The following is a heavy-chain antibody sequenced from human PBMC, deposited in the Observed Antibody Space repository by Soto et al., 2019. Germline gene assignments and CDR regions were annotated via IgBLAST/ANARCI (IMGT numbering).Heavy chain of an antibody. CDR3: ASVDYDFWSGSDY. Sequence: PSETLSLTCTVSGGSVSSGSYYWSWIRQPPGKGLEWIGYIYYSGSTNYNPSLKSRVTISVDTSKNQFSLKLSSVTAADTAVYYFASVDYDFWSGSDYWGQGTLVPVSS. V-gene: IGHV4-61*01. D-gene: IGHD3-3*01. CDR1: GGSVSSGSYY. J-gene: IGHJ4*02. CDR2: IYYSGST.